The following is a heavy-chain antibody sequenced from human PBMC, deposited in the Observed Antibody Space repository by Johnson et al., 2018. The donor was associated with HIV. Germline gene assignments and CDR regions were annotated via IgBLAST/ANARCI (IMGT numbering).Heavy chain of an antibody. D-gene: IGHD4-17*01. CDR3: ARDSTPWGGDHVGYAFDI. V-gene: IGHV3-11*04. Sequence: QVQLVESGGGLVKPGGSLRVSCVASGFTFSEYYMNWIRQAPGKGLEWVSYISSSGSTIYYADFVKGRFTISRDNAKKSMYLQMNSLRAEDTALYYCARDSTPWGGDHVGYAFDIWGRGTMVTVSS. CDR1: GFTFSEYY. J-gene: IGHJ3*02. CDR2: ISSSGSTI.